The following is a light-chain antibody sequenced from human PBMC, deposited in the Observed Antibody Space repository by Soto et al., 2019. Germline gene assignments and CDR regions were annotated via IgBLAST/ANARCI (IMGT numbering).Light chain of an antibody. J-gene: IGKJ4*01. CDR2: AAD. CDR3: QQTYSTPLT. Sequence: DIQMTQSPSSLSASVGDRVTITCRASQSIISYLNWYQQIPGKAPKLLIYAADSLQSGVPSRFSGSGSGTDFTLTISSLQPEDFATYYCQQTYSTPLTFGGGTKVDIK. CDR1: QSIISY. V-gene: IGKV1-39*01.